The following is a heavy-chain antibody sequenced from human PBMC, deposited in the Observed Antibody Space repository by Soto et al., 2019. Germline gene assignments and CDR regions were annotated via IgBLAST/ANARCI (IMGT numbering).Heavy chain of an antibody. CDR2: IYPSDSDT. D-gene: IGHD3-3*01. CDR1: GYNFAGYW. CDR3: ARGGVSTRPFDY. V-gene: IGHV5-51*01. J-gene: IGHJ4*02. Sequence: GYSLNISCKGSGYNFAGYWIAWVRQMPGRGLELMGIIYPSDSDTRYRPSFQGQVTISADKSISSAYLQWSSLRASDTAMYYCARGGVSTRPFDYWGQGTPVTVSS.